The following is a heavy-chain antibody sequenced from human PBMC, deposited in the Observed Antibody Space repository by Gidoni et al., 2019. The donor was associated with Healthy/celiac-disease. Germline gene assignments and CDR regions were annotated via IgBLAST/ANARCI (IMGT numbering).Heavy chain of an antibody. D-gene: IGHD3-10*01. V-gene: IGHV4-4*02. CDR2: IYHSGST. CDR1: GGSISSSNW. Sequence: QVQLQESGPGLVKPSGTLSLTCAVSGGSISSSNWWSWVRQPPGKGLEWIGEIYHSGSTNYNPSLKSRVTISVDKSKNQFSLKLSSVTAADTAVYYCARDRGTYYYGSGSYSDDAFDIWGQRTMVTVSS. J-gene: IGHJ3*02. CDR3: ARDRGTYYYGSGSYSDDAFDI.